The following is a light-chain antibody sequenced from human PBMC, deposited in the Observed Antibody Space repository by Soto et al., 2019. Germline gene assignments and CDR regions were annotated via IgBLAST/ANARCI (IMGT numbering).Light chain of an antibody. J-gene: IGKJ4*01. V-gene: IGKV4-1*01. CDR2: WAS. CDR3: QQYYTLPLT. CDR1: QRVLFTSNNKNY. Sequence: DIVMTQSPDSLAVSLGERATINCESSQRVLFTSNNKNYLAWYQQKPGQPPKLLLSWASARESGVPERFSGSGSGTLFTLSISSLQAEDVAVYYCQQYYTLPLTFGGGTKVEIK.